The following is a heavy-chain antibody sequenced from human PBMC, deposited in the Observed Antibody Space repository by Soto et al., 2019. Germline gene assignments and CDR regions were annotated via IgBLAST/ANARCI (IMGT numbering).Heavy chain of an antibody. CDR2: IIPIFGTA. CDR1: GGTFSNYA. J-gene: IGHJ5*01. V-gene: IGHV1-69*12. D-gene: IGHD2-2*01. CDR3: ARVPYCISTSCLPPFDS. Sequence: QVQLVQSGAEVKKPGSSVKVSCKASGGTFSNYAISWVRQAPGKGLEWMGGIIPIFGTANYAQKFQGRVTITADESTSTAYMELSSLRSEDTAVYYCARVPYCISTSCLPPFDSWGQGTLVTVSS.